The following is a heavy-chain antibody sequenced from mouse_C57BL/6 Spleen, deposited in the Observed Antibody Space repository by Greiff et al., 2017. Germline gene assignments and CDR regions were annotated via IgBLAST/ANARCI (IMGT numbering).Heavy chain of an antibody. D-gene: IGHD2-5*01. J-gene: IGHJ4*01. V-gene: IGHV14-2*01. CDR3: ARPYYSNYAMDY. CDR2: IDPEDGET. CDR1: GFNIKDYY. Sequence: EVQLKQSGAELVKPGASVKLSCTASGFNIKDYYMHWVKQRTEKGLEWIGRIDPEDGETKYAPNFQGKATIAADTSSNTAYLQLSSLTSEDTAVYYCARPYYSNYAMDYWGQGTSVTVSS.